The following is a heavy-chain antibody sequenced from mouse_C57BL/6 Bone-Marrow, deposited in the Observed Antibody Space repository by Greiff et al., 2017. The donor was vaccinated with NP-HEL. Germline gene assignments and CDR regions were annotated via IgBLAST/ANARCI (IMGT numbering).Heavy chain of an antibody. J-gene: IGHJ4*01. V-gene: IGHV1-26*01. D-gene: IGHD4-1*01. Sequence: EVQLQQSGPELVKPGASVKISCKASGYTFTDYYMNWVKQSHGKSLEWIGDINPNNVGTSYNQKFKGKATLTVDKSSSTAYMELRSLTSEDSAVYYCARLGDYYAMDYWGQGTSVTVSS. CDR3: ARLGDYYAMDY. CDR2: INPNNVGT. CDR1: GYTFTDYY.